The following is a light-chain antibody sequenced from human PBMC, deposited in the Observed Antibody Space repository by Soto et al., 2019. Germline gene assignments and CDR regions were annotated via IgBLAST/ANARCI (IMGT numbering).Light chain of an antibody. CDR3: LSKTSSISYV. CDR1: SSNIGAGYD. J-gene: IGLJ1*01. CDR2: EVS. Sequence: QSVLTQPPSVSGAPGQRVTISCTGSSSNIGAGYDVHWYQQLPGTAPKLLIHEVSNRPSGVSNRFSGSKSGNTASLTISGLQAEDEADYYCLSKTSSISYVFGTGTKVTVL. V-gene: IGLV1-40*01.